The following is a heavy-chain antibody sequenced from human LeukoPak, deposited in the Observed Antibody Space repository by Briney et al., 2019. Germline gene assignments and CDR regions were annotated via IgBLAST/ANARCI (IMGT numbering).Heavy chain of an antibody. V-gene: IGHV3-30*18. J-gene: IGHJ4*02. CDR2: ISYDGSNK. CDR3: AKDKGYYYDSSGYYFDY. Sequence: PGRSLRLSCAASGFTFSSYGMHWVRQAPGKGLEWVAVISYDGSNKYYADSVKGRFTISRDNSKNTLYLQMNSLRAEGTAVYYCAKDKGYYYDSSGYYFDYWGQGTLVTVSS. CDR1: GFTFSSYG. D-gene: IGHD3-22*01.